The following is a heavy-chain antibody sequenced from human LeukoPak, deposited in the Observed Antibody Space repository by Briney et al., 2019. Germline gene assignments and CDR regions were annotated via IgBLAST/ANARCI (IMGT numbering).Heavy chain of an antibody. D-gene: IGHD4-17*01. V-gene: IGHV3-21*01. CDR2: ISSSSSYI. J-gene: IGHJ4*02. Sequence: GGSLRLSCAASGFTFSIYSMNWVRQAPGKGLEWVSSISSSSSYIYYADSVKGRFTISRDNAKSSLYLQMNSLRAEGTAVYYCARGQRDSGDYWGQGTLVTVSS. CDR1: GFTFSIYS. CDR3: ARGQRDSGDY.